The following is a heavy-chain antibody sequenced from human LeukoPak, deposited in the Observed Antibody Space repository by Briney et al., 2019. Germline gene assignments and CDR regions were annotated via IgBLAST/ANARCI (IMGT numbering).Heavy chain of an antibody. CDR1: GGSFSGYY. Sequence: PSETLSLTCAVYGGSFSGYYWSWIRQPPGKGLEWIGEINHSGSTNYNPSLKSRVTISVDTSKNQSSLKLSSVTAADTAVYYCARDLTGDDAFDIWGQGTMVTVSS. V-gene: IGHV4-34*01. CDR2: INHSGST. D-gene: IGHD7-27*01. CDR3: ARDLTGDDAFDI. J-gene: IGHJ3*02.